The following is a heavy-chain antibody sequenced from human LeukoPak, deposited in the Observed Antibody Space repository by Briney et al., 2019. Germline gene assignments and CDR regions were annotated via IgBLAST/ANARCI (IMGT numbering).Heavy chain of an antibody. CDR2: ISGSGGST. CDR3: AKGLTIFGNNWFDP. Sequence: PGGSLRLSCAASGFTFSSYAMSWVRQASGKGLEWVSAISGSGGSTYYADSVKGRFTISRDNSKNTLYLQINSLRAEDTAVYYCAKGLTIFGNNWFDPWGQGTLVTVSS. J-gene: IGHJ5*02. V-gene: IGHV3-23*01. D-gene: IGHD3-3*01. CDR1: GFTFSSYA.